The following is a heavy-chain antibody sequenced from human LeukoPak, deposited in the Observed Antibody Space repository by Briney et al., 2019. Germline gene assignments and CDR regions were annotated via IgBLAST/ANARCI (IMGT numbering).Heavy chain of an antibody. CDR1: GGSISSGGYY. D-gene: IGHD3-10*01. V-gene: IGHV4-31*03. CDR3: ARAVRRSWFDP. CDR2: IYYSGST. J-gene: IGHJ5*02. Sequence: SETLSLTCTVSGGSISSGGYYWSWIRQHPGKGLEWIGYIYYSGSTYYNPSLKSRVTISADTSKNQFSLKLSSVTAADTAVYYCARAVRRSWFDPWGQGTLVTVSS.